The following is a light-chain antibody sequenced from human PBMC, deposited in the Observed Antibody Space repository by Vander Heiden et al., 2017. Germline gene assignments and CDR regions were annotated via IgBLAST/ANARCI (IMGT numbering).Light chain of an antibody. V-gene: IGLV9-49*01. CDR1: SGYGNYK. J-gene: IGLJ3*02. CDR3: TV. CDR2: VGTGGIVG. Sequence: QPVLTQPPSASASLGASVTLTCTLSSGYGNYKVDWYQQRPGKGPRFVMRVGTGGIVGSKGDGIPDRFSVLGSGLNRYLTIKNIQEEDDEQLRVTVFGGGTKLTVL.